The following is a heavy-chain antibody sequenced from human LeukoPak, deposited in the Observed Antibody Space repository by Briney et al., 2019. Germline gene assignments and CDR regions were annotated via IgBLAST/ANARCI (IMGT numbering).Heavy chain of an antibody. V-gene: IGHV4-34*01. CDR3: AGTEWSFDP. J-gene: IGHJ5*02. CDR2: INHSGST. Sequence: SETLSLTCAVYGGSFSGYYWSWIRQPPGKGLEWIGEINHSGSTNYNPSLKSRVTISVDTSKNQFSLKLSSVTAADTAVYCCAGTEWSFDPWGQGTLVTVSS. CDR1: GGSFSGYY. D-gene: IGHD3-3*01.